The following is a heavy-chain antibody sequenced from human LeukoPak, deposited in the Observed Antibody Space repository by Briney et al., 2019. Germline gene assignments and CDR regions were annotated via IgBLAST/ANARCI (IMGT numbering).Heavy chain of an antibody. CDR2: IYYSGST. CDR1: GGSISSYY. V-gene: IGHV4-59*12. D-gene: IGHD4-17*01. J-gene: IGHJ6*03. CDR3: ARASTVTTFYYYYYYMDV. Sequence: SETLSLTCTVSGGSISSYYWSWIRQPPGKGLEWIAYIYYSGSTNYNPSLKSRVTISVDTSKNQFSLKLSSVTAADTAVYYCARASTVTTFYYYYYYMDVWGKGTTVTVSS.